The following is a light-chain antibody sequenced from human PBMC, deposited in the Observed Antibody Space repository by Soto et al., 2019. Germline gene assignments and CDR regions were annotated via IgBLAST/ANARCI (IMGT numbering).Light chain of an antibody. J-gene: IGKJ4*01. CDR2: GAS. V-gene: IGKV3-15*01. Sequence: EIVMTQSPATLSVSPGERATLSCRASQSVSSNLAWYQQKPGQAPRLLIYGASTRATGIPARFIGSVSETEVTHTISCLQSEVFAVYYCQQYNNGRTFGGGAKVECK. CDR1: QSVSSN. CDR3: QQYNNGRT.